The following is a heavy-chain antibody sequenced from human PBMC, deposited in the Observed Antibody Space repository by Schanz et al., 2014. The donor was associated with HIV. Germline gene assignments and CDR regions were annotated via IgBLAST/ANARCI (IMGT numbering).Heavy chain of an antibody. CDR3: ARSPDWAGTDAFDI. CDR1: GFRFSSHA. V-gene: IGHV3-23*01. D-gene: IGHD6-19*01. J-gene: IGHJ3*02. Sequence: EVQLLESGGGLVQPGESLRLSCAVSGFRFSSHAMTWVRQAPGKGLEWVSGISISGETTYYADSVKGRFTISRDNSKNTLDLQMNSLRAEDTAIYYCARSPDWAGTDAFDIWGQGTMVTVSS. CDR2: ISISGETT.